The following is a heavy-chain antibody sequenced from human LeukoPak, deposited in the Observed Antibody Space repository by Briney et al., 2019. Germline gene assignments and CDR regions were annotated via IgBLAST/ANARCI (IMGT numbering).Heavy chain of an antibody. J-gene: IGHJ6*03. CDR1: GGSISSYY. V-gene: IGHV4-4*07. Sequence: SETLSHTCTVSGGSISSYYWSWIRQPAGKGLEWIGRIYTSGSTNYNPSLKSRVTISVDTSKNQFSLKLSSVTAADTAVYYCARGYYYYYYMDVWGKGTTVTVSS. CDR3: ARGYYYYYYMDV. CDR2: IYTSGST.